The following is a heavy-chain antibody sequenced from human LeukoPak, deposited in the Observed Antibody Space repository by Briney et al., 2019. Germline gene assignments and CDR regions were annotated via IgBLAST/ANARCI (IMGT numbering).Heavy chain of an antibody. J-gene: IGHJ6*04. V-gene: IGHV3-30*04. CDR2: ILYDGSNK. CDR1: GFTFSSYA. Sequence: GGSLRLSCAASGFTFSSYAMHWVRQAPGKGLEWVAVILYDGSNKYYADSGKGRFTIPRDNSKNTLYLQMNSLRGADRAVYYWARKAGRPGDYAVRGDYYYGMDVWGKGTTVTVSS. D-gene: IGHD2-2*01. CDR3: ARKAGRPGDYAVRGDYYYGMDV.